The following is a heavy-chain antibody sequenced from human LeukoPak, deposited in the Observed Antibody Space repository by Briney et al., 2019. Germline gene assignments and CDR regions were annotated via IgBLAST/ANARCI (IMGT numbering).Heavy chain of an antibody. CDR3: ARVGMVRGVINWFDP. Sequence: GESLKISCKGSGYSFTSYWISWVRQMPGKGLEWMGIIYPGDSDTRYSPSFQGQVTISADKSISTAYLQWSSLKASDTAMYYCARVGMVRGVINWFDPWGQGTLVTVSS. CDR2: IYPGDSDT. J-gene: IGHJ5*02. D-gene: IGHD3-10*01. CDR1: GYSFTSYW. V-gene: IGHV5-51*01.